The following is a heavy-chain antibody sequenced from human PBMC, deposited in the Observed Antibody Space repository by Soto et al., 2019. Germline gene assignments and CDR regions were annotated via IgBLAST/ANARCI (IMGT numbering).Heavy chain of an antibody. J-gene: IGHJ4*02. CDR2: ISWNSGNI. V-gene: IGHV3-9*01. D-gene: IGHD5-18*01. CDR1: GFTFDDYA. CDR3: VRSKGGYSYGPPFDY. Sequence: EVQLEESGGALVQPGRSLRLSCAASGFTFDDYAMHWVRQVLGKGLEWVSSISWNSGNIGYADSVKGRFTTSRDNAKNSLYLQMNSLRPEDTALYYCVRSKGGYSYGPPFDYWGQGTLSPSPQ.